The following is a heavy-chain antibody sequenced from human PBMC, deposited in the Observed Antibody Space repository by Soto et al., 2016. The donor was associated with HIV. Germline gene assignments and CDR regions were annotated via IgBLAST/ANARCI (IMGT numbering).Heavy chain of an antibody. V-gene: IGHV4-4*07. Sequence: QVQLQESGPGLVKPSETLSLICTVSGGSISSYFWSWIRQPAGKGLEWIGRIYTSGSTNYSPSLKSRVTISVDKSKNQFSLKLNSVTAADTAVYYCARGYGDLPXDYWGQGPWSPSPQ. CDR3: ARGYGDLPXDY. D-gene: IGHD4-17*01. J-gene: IGHJ4*02. CDR2: IYTSGST. CDR1: GGSISSYF.